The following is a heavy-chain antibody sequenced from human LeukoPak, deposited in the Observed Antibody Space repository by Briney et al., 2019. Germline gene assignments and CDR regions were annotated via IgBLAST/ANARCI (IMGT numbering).Heavy chain of an antibody. Sequence: PSQTLSLTCTVSGGSISSGYYWGWIRQPPGKGLEWIGSIYHSGSTYYNPSLKSRVTISVDTSKNQFSLKLSSVTAADTAVYYCARDGSYYDILTGYPTGAFDIWGQGTMVTVSS. V-gene: IGHV4-38-2*02. CDR3: ARDGSYYDILTGYPTGAFDI. CDR2: IYHSGST. CDR1: GGSISSGYY. J-gene: IGHJ3*02. D-gene: IGHD3-9*01.